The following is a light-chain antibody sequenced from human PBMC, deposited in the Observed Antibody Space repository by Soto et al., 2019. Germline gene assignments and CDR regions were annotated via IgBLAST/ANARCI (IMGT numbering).Light chain of an antibody. J-gene: IGLJ2*01. CDR2: DVS. Sequence: QSVLTQPPSASGSPGQSVTISCTGTSIDVGGYNYVSWYQQHPGKAPKRMLYDVSKRPSGVPDRCSGSKSGNTASLTGCGLQAEDEADYYCSSYAGSNNMVFGGGTKLTVL. V-gene: IGLV2-8*01. CDR1: SIDVGGYNY. CDR3: SSYAGSNNMV.